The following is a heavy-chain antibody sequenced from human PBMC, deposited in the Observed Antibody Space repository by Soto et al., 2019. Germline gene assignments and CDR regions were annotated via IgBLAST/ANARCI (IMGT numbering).Heavy chain of an antibody. J-gene: IGHJ5*02. CDR3: ARRYCSSTICYMDWFDP. CDR1: GYSFTSYW. D-gene: IGHD2-2*02. CDR2: IDPSDSYT. V-gene: IGHV5-10-1*01. Sequence: GESLKISCKGSGYSFTSYWISWVRQMPGKGLEWMGRIDPSDSYTNYSPSFQGHVTISADKSISTAYLQWSSLKASDTAMYYCARRYCSSTICYMDWFDPWGQGTLVTVSS.